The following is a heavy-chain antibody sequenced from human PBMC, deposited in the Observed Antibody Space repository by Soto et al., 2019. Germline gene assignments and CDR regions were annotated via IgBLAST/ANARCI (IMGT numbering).Heavy chain of an antibody. CDR1: GFSLSNSRMG. Sequence: QVTLQESGPVLVKPTETLTLTCTVSGFSLSNSRMGVSWIRQPLGKALEWLAHIFSNDEKSYSTPLKSRLTISKDTSKNQVVLTMTNMYPVDTATYYCARIDGTSEAFDYWGQGTRVTVAS. CDR2: IFSNDEK. CDR3: ARIDGTSEAFDY. J-gene: IGHJ4*02. V-gene: IGHV2-26*01.